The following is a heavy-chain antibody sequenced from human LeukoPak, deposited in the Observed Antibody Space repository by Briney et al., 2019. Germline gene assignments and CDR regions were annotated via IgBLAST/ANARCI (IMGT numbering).Heavy chain of an antibody. D-gene: IGHD6-19*01. CDR1: GDSVSSNSGA. J-gene: IGHJ4*02. Sequence: SQTLSLTCAISGDSVSSNSGAWNWIRHSPSRGLEWLGRTYYRSKWYNEYAVSVKSRISINPDTSKNQFSLQLNSVTPEDTAVYYCARGGTSSGPGFDYWGQGTPVIVSA. V-gene: IGHV6-1*01. CDR3: ARGGTSSGPGFDY. CDR2: TYYRSKWYN.